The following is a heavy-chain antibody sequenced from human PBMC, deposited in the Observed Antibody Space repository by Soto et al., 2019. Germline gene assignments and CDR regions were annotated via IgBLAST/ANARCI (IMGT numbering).Heavy chain of an antibody. CDR2: ISAYNGNT. Sequence: QVQLVQSGAEVKKPGASVKVSCKASGYTFTSYGISWVRQAPGQGLEWMGWISAYNGNTNYAQKLQGRVTMTTDTPTSTAYMELRSLRSDDTAVYYCARVPLVVVTAIPPDDYWGQGTLVTVSS. CDR1: GYTFTSYG. J-gene: IGHJ4*02. D-gene: IGHD2-21*02. CDR3: ARVPLVVVTAIPPDDY. V-gene: IGHV1-18*01.